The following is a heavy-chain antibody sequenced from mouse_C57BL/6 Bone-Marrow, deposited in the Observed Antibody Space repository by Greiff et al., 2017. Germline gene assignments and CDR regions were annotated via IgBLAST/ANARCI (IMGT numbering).Heavy chain of an antibody. V-gene: IGHV1-26*01. J-gene: IGHJ3*01. Sequence: VQLQQSGPELVKPGASVKISCKASGYTFTDYYMNWVKQSHGKSLEWIGDINPNNGGTSYNQKFKGKATLTVDKSSSTAYMELRSLTSEDSAVYYCARKRGAWFAYWGQGTLVTVSA. CDR3: ARKRGAWFAY. CDR2: INPNNGGT. CDR1: GYTFTDYY.